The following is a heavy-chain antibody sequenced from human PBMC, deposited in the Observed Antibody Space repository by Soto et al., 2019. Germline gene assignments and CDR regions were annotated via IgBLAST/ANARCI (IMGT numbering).Heavy chain of an antibody. CDR3: ARREVDLHNSSSWYEY. J-gene: IGHJ4*02. CDR2: INHSGST. D-gene: IGHD6-13*01. CDR1: GGSFSGYY. V-gene: IGHV4-34*01. Sequence: ASETLSLTCAVYGGSFSGYYWSWIRQPPGKGLEWIGEINHSGSTNYNPSLKSRVTISVDTSKNQFSLKLSSVTAADTAVYYCARREVDLHNSSSWYEYWGQGTLVTVSS.